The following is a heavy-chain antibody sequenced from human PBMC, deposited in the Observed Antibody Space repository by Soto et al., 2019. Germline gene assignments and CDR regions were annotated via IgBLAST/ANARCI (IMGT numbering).Heavy chain of an antibody. CDR2: INSGNGNT. J-gene: IGHJ4*02. CDR1: GYTFTSYA. CDR3: ARSIVVVTALDY. Sequence: QVQLVQSGAEEKKPGASVKVSCKASGYTFTSYAMHWVRQAPGQRLEWMGWINSGNGNTTYSQKFQGRVTINRDTSASTAYMELSSVRSEDTAVYYCARSIVVVTALDYWGQGTLVTVSS. V-gene: IGHV1-3*05. D-gene: IGHD2-21*02.